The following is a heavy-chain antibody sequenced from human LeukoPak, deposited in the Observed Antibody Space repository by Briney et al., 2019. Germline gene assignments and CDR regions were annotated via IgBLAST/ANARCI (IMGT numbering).Heavy chain of an antibody. CDR1: GDSMSDYF. J-gene: IGHJ4*02. CDR3: ARDYYDSSGYFDY. Sequence: SETLSLTCTVSGDSMSDYFWTWIRQPPGKGLEWIGYAADSGSTNYNPSLKSRVTISVDSSTNHFSLRLTSVTAADTAVYYCARDYYDSSGYFDYWGQGTLVTVSS. CDR2: AADSGST. V-gene: IGHV4-59*01. D-gene: IGHD3-22*01.